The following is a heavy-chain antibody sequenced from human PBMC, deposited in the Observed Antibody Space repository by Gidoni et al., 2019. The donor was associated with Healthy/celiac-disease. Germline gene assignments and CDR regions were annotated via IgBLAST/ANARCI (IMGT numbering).Heavy chain of an antibody. CDR1: GGTFSRYA. CDR3: ARDLDYYDSSGYTADDAFDI. CDR2: IIPILGIA. D-gene: IGHD3-22*01. J-gene: IGHJ3*02. V-gene: IGHV1-69*10. Sequence: QVQLVQSGAEVKKPGSSVKFSCKASGGTFSRYAISWVRQAPGQGLEWMGGIIPILGIANYAQKFQGRVTITADKSTSTAYMELSSLRSEDTAVYYCARDLDYYDSSGYTADDAFDIWGQGTMVTVSS.